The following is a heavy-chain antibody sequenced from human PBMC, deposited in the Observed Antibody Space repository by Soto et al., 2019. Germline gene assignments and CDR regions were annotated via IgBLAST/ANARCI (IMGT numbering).Heavy chain of an antibody. V-gene: IGHV1-69*01. CDR2: IIPIFGTA. CDR3: EAHVVVVADGYNWFDP. CDR1: GGTFSSYA. Sequence: QVQLVQSGAEVKKPGSSVKVSCKASGGTFSSYAISWVRQAPGQGLEWMGGIIPIFGTANYAQKFQGGETTTADESTSTAYMELSSLRSEDTAVYYCEAHVVVVADGYNWFDPWGQETLVTVSS. J-gene: IGHJ5*02. D-gene: IGHD2-15*01.